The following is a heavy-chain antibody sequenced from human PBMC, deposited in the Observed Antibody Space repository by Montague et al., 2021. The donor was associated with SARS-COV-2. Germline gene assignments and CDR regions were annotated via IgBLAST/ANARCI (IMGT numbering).Heavy chain of an antibody. CDR3: ARTTWLRVYFDL. Sequence: SETLSLTCTVSGGSIRSSSYYWGWIRQPPGKGLECIGSIYYSGSTYYNPSLKSRVTISVDTSKNHFSLKLSSVTAADMAVYYCARTTWLRVYFDLWGRGTLVTVSS. J-gene: IGHJ2*01. D-gene: IGHD5-12*01. CDR2: IYYSGST. V-gene: IGHV4-39*07. CDR1: GGSIRSSSYY.